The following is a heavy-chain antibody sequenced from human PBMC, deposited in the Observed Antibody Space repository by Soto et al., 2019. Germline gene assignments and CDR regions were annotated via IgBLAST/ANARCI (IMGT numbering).Heavy chain of an antibody. J-gene: IGHJ1*01. Sequence: QVQLVQSGAEVKKPGSSVKVSCKASGGTFSSYAISWVRQAPGQGLEWMGGIIPIFGTATYAQKFQGRVTITADESPSTAYMGRSSLRSEDTAVYYCGATSPSDSSGCLAYWGQGTLVTVSS. CDR3: GATSPSDSSGCLAY. V-gene: IGHV1-69*01. CDR1: GGTFSSYA. CDR2: IIPIFGTA. D-gene: IGHD6-19*01.